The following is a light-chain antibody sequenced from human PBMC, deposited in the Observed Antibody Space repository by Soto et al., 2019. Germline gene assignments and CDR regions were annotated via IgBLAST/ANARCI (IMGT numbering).Light chain of an antibody. J-gene: IGLJ1*01. CDR1: NSNLGAGYD. CDR2: GNR. Sequence: QSALTQPPSVSGAPGQRVTISCTGNNSNLGAGYDVHWYQQLPGAAPKLVIFGNRNRPSGVPERFSGSKSGTSASLAITGLQAEDEADYYCCSYAGRYTYVFGTGTKVTVL. CDR3: CSYAGRYTYV. V-gene: IGLV1-40*01.